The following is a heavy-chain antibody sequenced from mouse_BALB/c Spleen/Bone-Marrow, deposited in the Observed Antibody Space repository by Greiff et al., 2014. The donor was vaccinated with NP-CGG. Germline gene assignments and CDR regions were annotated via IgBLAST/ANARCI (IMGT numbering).Heavy chain of an antibody. CDR1: GFTFSSYG. D-gene: IGHD2-12*01. J-gene: IGHJ4*01. CDR3: TRRGIYDERTAMDY. CDR2: ISSGGTNT. V-gene: IGHV5-6*02. Sequence: EVKLEESGGDLVKPGGSLKLSCAASGFTFSSYGMSWVRQTPDKRLEWVATISSGGTNTYYPDSVKGRFTISRDNAKNTLSLKMSSLKSEDTAMYYCTRRGIYDERTAMDYWGQGTSVTVSS.